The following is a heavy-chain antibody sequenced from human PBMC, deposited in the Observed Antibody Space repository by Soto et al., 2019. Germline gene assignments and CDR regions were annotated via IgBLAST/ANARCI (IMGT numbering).Heavy chain of an antibody. CDR3: AXGPLLGAYYNYYYGMDV. V-gene: IGHV4-34*01. J-gene: IGHJ6*02. CDR1: GGSFSCYY. Sequence: SETLSLTCAVYGGSFSCYYWSWIRQPPGKGLEWIGEINHSGSTNYNPSLKSRVTISVDTSKNQFSLKLSSVTAADTAVYYCAXGPLLGAYYNYYYGMDVWGQGTTVTVSS. CDR2: INHSGST. D-gene: IGHD2-15*01.